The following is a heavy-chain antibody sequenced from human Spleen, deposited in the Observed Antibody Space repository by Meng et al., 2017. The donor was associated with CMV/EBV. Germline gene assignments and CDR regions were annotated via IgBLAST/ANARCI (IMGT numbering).Heavy chain of an antibody. J-gene: IGHJ4*02. CDR1: GGSIGSFDYY. Sequence: GSLRLSCTVSGGSIGSFDYYWGWIRQPPGKGLEWIGSIYHSGSTYYNPSLKSRVTISVDTSKNQFSLKLSSVTAADTAVYYCARARFDYWGQGTLVTVSS. CDR2: IYHSGST. CDR3: ARARFDY. V-gene: IGHV4-39*07.